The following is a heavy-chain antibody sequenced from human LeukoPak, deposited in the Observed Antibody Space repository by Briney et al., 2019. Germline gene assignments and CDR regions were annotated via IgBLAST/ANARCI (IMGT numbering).Heavy chain of an antibody. Sequence: PSETLSLTCAVSGYSISSDYYWGWIRQPPGKGLEWIGSIYHSGSTYYNPSLTRRVTISVDTSKNQYSLNLSSVTAADTAVYYCASVISTRSVTAWDYWGQGTLVTVSS. CDR2: IYHSGST. CDR1: GYSISSDYY. D-gene: IGHD3-16*02. J-gene: IGHJ4*02. CDR3: ASVISTRSVTAWDY. V-gene: IGHV4-38-2*01.